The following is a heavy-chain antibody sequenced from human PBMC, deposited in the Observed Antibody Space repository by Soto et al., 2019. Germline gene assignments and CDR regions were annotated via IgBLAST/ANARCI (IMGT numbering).Heavy chain of an antibody. J-gene: IGHJ5*02. CDR2: SYYSGTT. V-gene: IGHV4-39*01. D-gene: IGHD1-20*01. CDR3: KRRYNWNGNYFDP. CDR1: GASISVHSYY. Sequence: PXATLSLTFTVSGASISVHSYYWTCIRQPPGKGLEWIGSSYYSGTTYFNPSLKSRATISVDTSKNQFSLRLTSVTAADTAIYYCKRRYNWNGNYFDPWGPGALVTVSS.